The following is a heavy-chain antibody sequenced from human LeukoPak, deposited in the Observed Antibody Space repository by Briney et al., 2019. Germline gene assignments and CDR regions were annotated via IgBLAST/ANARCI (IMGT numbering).Heavy chain of an antibody. V-gene: IGHV1-46*01. J-gene: IGHJ6*03. CDR2: INPSGGST. CDR3: ARARRYYYYYMDV. Sequence: ASVKVSCKASGYTFTSYYMHWVRQAPGQGLEWMGIINPSGGSTSYAQKFQGRVTMTRDMSTSIVYMELSSLRSEDTAVYYCARARRYYYYYMDVWGKGTTVTVSS. CDR1: GYTFTSYY.